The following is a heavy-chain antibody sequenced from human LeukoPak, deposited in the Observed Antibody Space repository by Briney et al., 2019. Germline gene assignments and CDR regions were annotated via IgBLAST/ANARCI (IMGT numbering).Heavy chain of an antibody. D-gene: IGHD1-14*01. V-gene: IGHV3-7*01. CDR3: ARETPTGYYYYMDV. CDR1: GFTFSSYW. CDR2: IKQDGSEK. J-gene: IGHJ6*03. Sequence: SGGSLRLSCAASGFTFSSYWMSWVRQAPGKGLEWVANIKQDGSEKYYVDSVKGRFTISRDNAKNSLYLQMNSLRAEDTAVYYCARETPTGYYYYMDVWGKGTTVTVSS.